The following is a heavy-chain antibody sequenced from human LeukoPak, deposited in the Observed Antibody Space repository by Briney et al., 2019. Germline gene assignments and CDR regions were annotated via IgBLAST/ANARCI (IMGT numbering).Heavy chain of an antibody. CDR2: ISSSGSTI. CDR1: GFTFNNYW. CDR3: AVTLVVADAFDI. J-gene: IGHJ3*02. V-gene: IGHV3-48*01. D-gene: IGHD2-15*01. Sequence: GGSLRLSCEASGFTFNNYWMSWVRQAPGKGLEWVSYISSSGSTIYYADSVKGRFTISRAKAKTSLYLQMNSLRAEDTAVYYCAVTLVVADAFDIWGQGTMVTVSS.